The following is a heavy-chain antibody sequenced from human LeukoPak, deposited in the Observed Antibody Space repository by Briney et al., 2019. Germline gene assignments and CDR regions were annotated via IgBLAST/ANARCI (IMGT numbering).Heavy chain of an antibody. J-gene: IGHJ4*02. V-gene: IGHV3-30-3*01. CDR3: ARDASSGRYYSDY. D-gene: IGHD6-19*01. CDR1: GFTFSSYA. CDR2: ISYDGSNK. Sequence: PGRSLRLSCAASGFTFSSYAMHWVRQAPGKGLEWVAVISYDGSNKYYADSVKGRFTISRDNSKNTLYLQMNSLRAEDTAVYYCARDASSGRYYSDYWGQGTLVTVSS.